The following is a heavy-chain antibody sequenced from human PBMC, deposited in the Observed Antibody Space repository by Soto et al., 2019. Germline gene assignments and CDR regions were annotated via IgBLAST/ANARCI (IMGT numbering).Heavy chain of an antibody. J-gene: IGHJ6*02. CDR1: GFTFSSYW. CDR2: IKQDGSEK. Sequence: GGSLRLSCEASGFTFSSYWMSWVRQAPGKGLEWVANIKQDGSEKYYVDSVKGRFTISRDNAKNSLYLQMNSLRAEDTAVYYCARDPGAAQGMDVWGQGTTVTVSS. D-gene: IGHD6-6*01. CDR3: ARDPGAAQGMDV. V-gene: IGHV3-7*05.